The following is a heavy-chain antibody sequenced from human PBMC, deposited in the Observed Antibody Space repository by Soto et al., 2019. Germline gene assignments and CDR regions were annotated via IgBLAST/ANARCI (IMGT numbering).Heavy chain of an antibody. CDR3: ARGRVLVVTGYVDY. Sequence: GGSLRLSCAASGFTVSSNYMSWVRQAPGKGLEWVSVIYSGCSTYYADSGKGRFTISRDNSKNTLYLQMNSRSADDTAVYYCARGRVLVVTGYVDYWGQGTLVTVSS. J-gene: IGHJ4*02. D-gene: IGHD3-9*01. V-gene: IGHV3-53*01. CDR1: GFTVSSNY. CDR2: IYSGCST.